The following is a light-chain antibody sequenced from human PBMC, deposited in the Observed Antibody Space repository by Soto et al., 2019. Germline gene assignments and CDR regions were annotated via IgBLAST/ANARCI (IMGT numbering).Light chain of an antibody. Sequence: DIQMTQSPSSLSASVGDRVTITCQTSQVINNYLNWYQQKPGQAPKLLIYDVSHLETGVPFRFRGSGFGTDFSFTITSLQPEDIGTYYCQQCDDVPLTFGGGTKVDIK. CDR2: DVS. J-gene: IGKJ4*01. CDR3: QQCDDVPLT. CDR1: QVINNY. V-gene: IGKV1-33*01.